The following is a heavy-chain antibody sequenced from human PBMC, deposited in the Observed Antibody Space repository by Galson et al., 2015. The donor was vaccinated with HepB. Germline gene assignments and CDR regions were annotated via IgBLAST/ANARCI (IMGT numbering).Heavy chain of an antibody. V-gene: IGHV3-74*01. J-gene: IGHJ5*02. D-gene: IGHD3-16*01. Sequence: SLRLSCAASGFTFSSYWMHWVRQAPGKGLVWVSRIKTDGSSTNYADSVRGRFTISRDNAKNTLYLQMNSLRAEDTAVYYCARDVGGYDWFDPWGQGTLVTVSS. CDR3: ARDVGGYDWFDP. CDR2: IKTDGSST. CDR1: GFTFSSYW.